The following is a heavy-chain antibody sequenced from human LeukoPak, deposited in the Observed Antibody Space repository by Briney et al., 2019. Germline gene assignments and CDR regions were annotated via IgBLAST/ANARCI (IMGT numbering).Heavy chain of an antibody. CDR1: GFTFSSYA. Sequence: GGSLRLSCAASGFTFSSYAMHWVRQAPGKGLEWVAVISYDGSNKYYADSVKGRFTISRDNSKNTLYLQMNSLRAEDTAVYYCAKHPLGVWGQGTTVTVSS. V-gene: IGHV3-30*18. J-gene: IGHJ6*02. CDR3: AKHPLGV. CDR2: ISYDGSNK.